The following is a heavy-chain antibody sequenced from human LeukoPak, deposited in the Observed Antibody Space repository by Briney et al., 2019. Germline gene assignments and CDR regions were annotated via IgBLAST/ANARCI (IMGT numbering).Heavy chain of an antibody. D-gene: IGHD6-13*01. Sequence: PGGSLRLSCAASRFTFSDYWMSWMRQAPGKGLEWVANIKYDGDEEYYVDSVKGRFTISRDNAKNSLYLQLNSLRVEDTAVYYCKSGGAAPGSFDNWGQGTLVTVSP. CDR3: KSGGAAPGSFDN. V-gene: IGHV3-7*01. CDR2: IKYDGDEE. J-gene: IGHJ4*02. CDR1: RFTFSDYW.